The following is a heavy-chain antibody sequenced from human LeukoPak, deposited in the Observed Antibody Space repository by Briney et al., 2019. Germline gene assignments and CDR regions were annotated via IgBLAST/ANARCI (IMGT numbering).Heavy chain of an antibody. CDR1: GYTFTGYY. CDR2: INPNSGGT. D-gene: IGHD6-13*01. J-gene: IGHJ5*02. Sequence: ASVKVSCEACGYTFTGYYMHWVRQAPGQGLEWMGWINPNSGGTNYAQKFQGRVTMTRDTSISTAYMELSRLRSDDTAVYYCARPRIATAGNWFDPWGQGTLVTVSS. CDR3: ARPRIATAGNWFDP. V-gene: IGHV1-2*02.